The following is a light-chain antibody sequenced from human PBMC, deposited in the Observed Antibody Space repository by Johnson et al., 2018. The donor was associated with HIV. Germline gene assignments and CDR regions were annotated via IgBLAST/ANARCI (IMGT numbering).Light chain of an antibody. CDR2: DNN. Sequence: QSVLTQPPSVSAAPVQKVTISRSGSSSNIGNKYVSWYQQFPGTAPKLLIYDNNKRPSGIPDRFSGSKSGTSATLGITGLQTGDEADYYCGTWDSSLSAGFFGTGAKVTVL. J-gene: IGLJ1*01. CDR1: SSNIGNKY. V-gene: IGLV1-51*01. CDR3: GTWDSSLSAGF.